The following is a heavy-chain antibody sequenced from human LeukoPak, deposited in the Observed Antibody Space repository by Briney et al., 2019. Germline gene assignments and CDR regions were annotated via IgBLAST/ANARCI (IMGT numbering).Heavy chain of an antibody. CDR1: GYTFTIYY. Sequence: ASVKVSCKASGYTFTIYYIHWVRQAPGQGLEWMGLINPSGGSTNYAQKFQGRVTMTTDTSTSTAYMELRSLRSDDTAVYYCARETYYDILTGYYRATPSFPWGQGTLVTVSS. V-gene: IGHV1-46*01. D-gene: IGHD3-9*01. CDR3: ARETYYDILTGYYRATPSFP. J-gene: IGHJ5*02. CDR2: INPSGGST.